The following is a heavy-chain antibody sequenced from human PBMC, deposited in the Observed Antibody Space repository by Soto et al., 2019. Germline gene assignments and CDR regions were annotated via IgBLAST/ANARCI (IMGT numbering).Heavy chain of an antibody. CDR2: ISYDGSNK. CDR1: GFTFSSYA. D-gene: IGHD4-4*01. J-gene: IGHJ4*02. V-gene: IGHV3-30-3*01. Sequence: QVQLVESGGGVVQPGRSLRLSCAASGFTFSSYAMHWVRQAPGKGLEWVAVISYDGSNKYYADSVKGRFTISRDNSKNTLYLQMNSLRAEDTAVYYCARDGVGLQYQRGGFDYWGQGTLVTVSS. CDR3: ARDGVGLQYQRGGFDY.